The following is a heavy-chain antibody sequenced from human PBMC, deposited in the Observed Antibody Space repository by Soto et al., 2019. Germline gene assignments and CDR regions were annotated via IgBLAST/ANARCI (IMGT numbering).Heavy chain of an antibody. D-gene: IGHD1-26*01. CDR2: IYHSGST. CDR1: GGSISSGGYS. V-gene: IGHV4-30-2*01. Sequence: SETLYLTCAVSGGSISSGGYSWSWIRQPPGKGLEWIGYIYHSGSTYYNPSLKSRVTISVDRSKNQFSLKLSSVTAADTAVYYCARTTTPWGQGTLVTVSS. CDR3: ARTTTP. J-gene: IGHJ5*02.